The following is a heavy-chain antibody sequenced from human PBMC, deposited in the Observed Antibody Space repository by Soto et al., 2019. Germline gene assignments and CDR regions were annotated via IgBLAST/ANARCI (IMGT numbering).Heavy chain of an antibody. J-gene: IGHJ4*02. D-gene: IGHD3-9*01. V-gene: IGHV3-30*03. CDR1: GFTFSSYG. CDR2: ISYDGNNQ. Sequence: TGGSLRLSCAASGFTFSSYGMHWVRQAPGEGLECVAVISYDGNNQYYAESVKGRFTISRDRSTNTLFLQMNSLRSEDTAVYYCARVEGFSRYFHSSHPGPGDYSGQGTLVTLPS. CDR3: ARVEGFSRYFHSSHPGPGDY.